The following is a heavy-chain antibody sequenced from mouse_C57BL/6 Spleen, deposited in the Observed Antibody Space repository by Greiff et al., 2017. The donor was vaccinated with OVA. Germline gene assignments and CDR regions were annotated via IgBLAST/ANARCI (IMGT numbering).Heavy chain of an antibody. CDR1: GYAFSSYW. CDR2: IYPGDGDT. D-gene: IGHD3-3*01. CDR3: ARSKGDGGFAY. V-gene: IGHV1-80*01. J-gene: IGHJ3*01. Sequence: QVHVKQSGAELVKPGASVKISCKASGYAFSSYWMNWVKQRPGKGLEWIGQIYPGDGDTNYNGKFKGKATLTADKSSSTAYMQLSSLTSEDSAVYFCARSKGDGGFAYWGQGTLVTVSA.